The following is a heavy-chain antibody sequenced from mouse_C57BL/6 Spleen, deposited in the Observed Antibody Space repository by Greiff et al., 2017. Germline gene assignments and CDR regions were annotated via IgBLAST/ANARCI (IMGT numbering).Heavy chain of an antibody. D-gene: IGHD2-4*01. J-gene: IGHJ4*01. V-gene: IGHV1-22*01. CDR3: ARWGSYYDGLFYAMDD. Sequence: EVQLQQSGPELVKPGASVKMSCKASGYTFTDYNMHWVKQSHGKSLEWIGYINPNNGRTSYNQKFKGKATLTVNKSSSTAYMELRSLTSEESAVYYCARWGSYYDGLFYAMDDWGQGTSVTVSS. CDR1: GYTFTDYN. CDR2: INPNNGRT.